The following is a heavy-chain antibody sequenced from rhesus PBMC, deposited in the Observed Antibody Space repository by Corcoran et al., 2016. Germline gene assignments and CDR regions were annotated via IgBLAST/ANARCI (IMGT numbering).Heavy chain of an antibody. V-gene: IGHV4-93*01. CDR1: GGSIGSSNW. J-gene: IGHJ4*01. CDR3: ASRITIFGVVPFDY. Sequence: QVQLQESGPAVVKPSETLSLTCAVSGGSIGSSNWWSWIRQSPGKGLEWVGGINGRGGSTHYTPPLTIRVTLSKATSKTQFSLKLRSVTAADTAVYYCASRITIFGVVPFDYWGQGVLVTVSS. CDR2: INGRGGST. D-gene: IGHD3-3*01.